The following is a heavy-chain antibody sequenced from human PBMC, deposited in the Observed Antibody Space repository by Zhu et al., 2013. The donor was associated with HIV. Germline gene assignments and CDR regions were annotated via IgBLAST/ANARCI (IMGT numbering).Heavy chain of an antibody. J-gene: IGHJ4*02. D-gene: IGHD2-21*02. CDR1: GYTFTGYY. V-gene: IGHV1-2*02. CDR3: ARGDWEGLFFDY. CDR2: INPNSGGT. Sequence: QVQLVQSGAEVKKPGASVKVSCKASGYTFTGYYIHWVRQAPGQGLEWMGWINPNSGGTKCAQRFQGRVTMTRDTSISTAYMQLSRLTSDDTAVYYCARGDWEGLFFDYWGQGTLVTVSS.